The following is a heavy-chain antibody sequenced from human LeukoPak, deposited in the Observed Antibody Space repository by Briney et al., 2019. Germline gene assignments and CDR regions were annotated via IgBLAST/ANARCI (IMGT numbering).Heavy chain of an antibody. CDR2: ISGSGGST. V-gene: IGHV3-23*01. CDR3: AKGTTIFGVVITLDY. Sequence: GGSLRLSCAASGFTFDDYGMSWVRQAPGKGLEWVSAISGSGGSTYYADSVKGRFTISRDNSKNTLYLQMNSLRAEDTAVYYCAKGTTIFGVVITLDYWGQGTLVSVSS. CDR1: GFTFDDYG. J-gene: IGHJ4*02. D-gene: IGHD3-3*01.